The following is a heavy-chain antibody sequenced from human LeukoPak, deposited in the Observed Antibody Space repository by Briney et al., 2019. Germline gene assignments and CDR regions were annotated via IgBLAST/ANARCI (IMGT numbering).Heavy chain of an antibody. V-gene: IGHV3-11*01. CDR2: ISSSGSTI. J-gene: IGHJ6*02. CDR1: GFTFSDYY. D-gene: IGHD1-26*01. CDR3: ARDLDWELPKPSYYYYYGMDV. Sequence: GGSLRLSCAASGFTFSDYYMSWIRQAPGKGMEGVSYISSSGSTIYYADSVKGRFTISRDNAKNSLYLQMNSLRAEDTAVYYCARDLDWELPKPSYYYYYGMDVWGQGTTVTVSS.